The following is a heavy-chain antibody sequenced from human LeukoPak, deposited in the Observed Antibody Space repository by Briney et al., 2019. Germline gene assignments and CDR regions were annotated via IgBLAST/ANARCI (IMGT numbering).Heavy chain of an antibody. D-gene: IGHD3-10*01. V-gene: IGHV3-21*01. Sequence: GGSLRLSCAASGFTFSSYSMNWVRQAPGKGLEWVSSISSSSSYIYYADSVKGRFTIPRDNAKNSLYLQMNSLRAEDTAVYYCATHSKVGSGSQKGLDYWGQGTLVTVSS. CDR1: GFTFSSYS. J-gene: IGHJ4*02. CDR2: ISSSSSYI. CDR3: ATHSKVGSGSQKGLDY.